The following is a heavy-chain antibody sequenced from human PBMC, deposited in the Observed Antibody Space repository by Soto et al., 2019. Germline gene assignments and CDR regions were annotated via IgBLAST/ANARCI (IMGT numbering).Heavy chain of an antibody. CDR3: ARQYHYSSGWSITAPGAFDI. CDR2: IYYSGST. J-gene: IGHJ3*02. D-gene: IGHD6-19*01. V-gene: IGHV4-39*02. CDR1: GGSISSSSYY. Sequence: QLQLQESGPGLVKPSETLSLTCTVSGGSISSSSYYWGWIRQPPGKGLEWIGSIYYSGSTYYNPSLKSRVTTSVETSKSHFALKLSPVTAADTAVYYCARQYHYSSGWSITAPGAFDIWGQGTMVTVSS.